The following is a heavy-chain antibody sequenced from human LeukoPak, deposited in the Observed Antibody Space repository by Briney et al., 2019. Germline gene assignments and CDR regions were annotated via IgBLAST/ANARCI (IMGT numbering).Heavy chain of an antibody. CDR1: GFTFSNYA. CDR2: ISGSAGST. CDR3: AKLGVAVNDW. Sequence: GGSLRLSCAASGFTFSNYAMSWVRQVPGKGLEWISAISGSAGSTYYADSVKGRFTISRDNSKSTLYLQMNSLRAEDTAIYYCAKLGVAVNDWWGQGILVTVSS. J-gene: IGHJ4*02. V-gene: IGHV3-23*01. D-gene: IGHD6-19*01.